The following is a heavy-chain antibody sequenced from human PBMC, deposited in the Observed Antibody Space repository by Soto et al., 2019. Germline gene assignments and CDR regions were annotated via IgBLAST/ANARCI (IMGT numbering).Heavy chain of an antibody. CDR1: GGSVSSGSYY. D-gene: IGHD3-16*01. Sequence: SETLSLTCTVSGGSVSSGSYYWSWIRQPPGKGLEWIGYIYYSGSTNYNPSLKSRVTISVDTSKNQFSLKLSSVTAADTAVYYCARGGRGTFDYWGQGTLVTVS. V-gene: IGHV4-61*01. CDR3: ARGGRGTFDY. J-gene: IGHJ4*02. CDR2: IYYSGST.